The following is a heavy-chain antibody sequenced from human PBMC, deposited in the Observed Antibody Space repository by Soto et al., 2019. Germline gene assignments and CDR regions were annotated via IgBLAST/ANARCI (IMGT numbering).Heavy chain of an antibody. CDR2: ISSGGDNT. Sequence: GGSLRLSCAASGFTFSSYAMSWVRQAPGKGLEWVSVISSGGDNTYYADSVKGRFTISRDNSKNTLYLQVNSLRAEDTAVYDCAKGTYIKGFDPWGQGTLVTVSS. CDR3: AKGTYIKGFDP. V-gene: IGHV3-23*01. CDR1: GFTFSSYA. J-gene: IGHJ5*02. D-gene: IGHD4-4*01.